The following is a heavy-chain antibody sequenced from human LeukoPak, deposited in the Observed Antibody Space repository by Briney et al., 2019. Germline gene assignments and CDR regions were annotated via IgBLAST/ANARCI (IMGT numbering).Heavy chain of an antibody. J-gene: IGHJ4*02. D-gene: IGHD3-3*01. V-gene: IGHV1-24*01. CDR3: AAMTSGAVSFDD. CDR1: GYTFSELS. Sequence: ASVKVSCKVSGYTFSELSIHWVRQAPGKGLEWMGGLDREDGEAIYAQKLQGRFIMTEDTSTDTAFMELSSLRSDDTAVYYCAAMTSGAVSFDDWGQGTLLIVSA. CDR2: LDREDGEA.